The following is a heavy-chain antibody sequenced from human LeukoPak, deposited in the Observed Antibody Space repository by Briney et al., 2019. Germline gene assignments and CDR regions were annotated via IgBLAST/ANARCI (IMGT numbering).Heavy chain of an antibody. CDR3: ARGPSDPSLGYCSGGSCAGFFDY. CDR1: GGSFSGYY. D-gene: IGHD2-15*01. CDR2: INHSGST. Sequence: KASETLSLTCAVYGGSFSGYYWTWIRQPPGKGLEWIGEINHSGSTNYNPSLKSRVTISVDTSKNQFSLKLSSVTAADTAVYYCARGPSDPSLGYCSGGSCAGFFDYWGQGTLVTVSS. J-gene: IGHJ4*02. V-gene: IGHV4-34*01.